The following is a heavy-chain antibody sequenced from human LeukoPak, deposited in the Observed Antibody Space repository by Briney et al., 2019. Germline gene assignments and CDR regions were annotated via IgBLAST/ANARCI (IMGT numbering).Heavy chain of an antibody. CDR3: AKVDSSGWYKWVDY. CDR2: ISGSGGST. V-gene: IGHV3-23*01. Sequence: GGSLRLSGAAPGFTFSDYYMSWVRQAPGKGLEWVSAISGSGGSTYYADSVKGRFTISRDNSKDTLYLQMNSLRAEDTAVYYCAKVDSSGWYKWVDYWGQGTLVTVSS. D-gene: IGHD6-19*01. J-gene: IGHJ4*02. CDR1: GFTFSDYY.